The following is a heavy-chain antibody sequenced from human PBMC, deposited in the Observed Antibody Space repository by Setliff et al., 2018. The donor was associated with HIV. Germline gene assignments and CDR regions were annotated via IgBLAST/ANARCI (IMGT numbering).Heavy chain of an antibody. CDR2: INHNGST. D-gene: IGHD6-19*01. CDR3: ARAVSSGWHNWFDP. Sequence: SETLSLTCAVYGGSFNAYYGSWIRQPPGKGLEWIGEINHNGSTSYNPSIKNRVTISVDTSKHQSSLTLTSVTAAATAVYYCARAVSSGWHNWFDPWGQGTLVTVSS. J-gene: IGHJ5*02. V-gene: IGHV4-34*01. CDR1: GGSFNAYY.